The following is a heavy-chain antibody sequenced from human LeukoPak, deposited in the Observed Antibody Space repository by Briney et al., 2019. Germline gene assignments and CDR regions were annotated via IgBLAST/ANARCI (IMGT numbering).Heavy chain of an antibody. J-gene: IGHJ4*02. CDR2: ICHSGST. CDR1: GGSFSGYY. CDR3: ARHSTAMATGY. D-gene: IGHD5-18*01. Sequence: PSETLSLTCAVYGGSFSGYYWSWIRQPPGKGLEWIGSICHSGSTYYNPSLKSRVTISVDTSKNQFSLKLSSVTAADTAVYYCARHSTAMATGYWGQGTLVTVSS. V-gene: IGHV4-34*01.